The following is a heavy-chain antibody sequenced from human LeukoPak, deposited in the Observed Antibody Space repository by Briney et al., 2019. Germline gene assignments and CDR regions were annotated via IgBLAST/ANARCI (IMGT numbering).Heavy chain of an antibody. J-gene: IGHJ4*02. CDR1: GFTFSSYG. V-gene: IGHV3-30*18. CDR3: AKHLPTVPTPPLYY. D-gene: IGHD4-17*01. CDR2: ISYDGSNK. Sequence: PGRSLRLSCAASGFTFSSYGMHWVRQAPGKGLEWVAVISYDGSNKYYADSVKGRFTISRDNSKNTLYLQMNSLRAEDTAVYYCAKHLPTVPTPPLYYWGQGTLVTVSS.